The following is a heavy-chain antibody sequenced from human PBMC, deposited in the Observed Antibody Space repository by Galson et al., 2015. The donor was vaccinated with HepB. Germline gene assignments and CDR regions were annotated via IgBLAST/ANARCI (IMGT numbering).Heavy chain of an antibody. CDR3: AYGVDV. CDR1: GDSVSSNSAV. V-gene: IGHV6-1*01. CDR2: TYYRSKWYK. J-gene: IGHJ6*02. Sequence: CAISGDSVSSNSAVWNWIRQSPSRGLEWLGRTYYRSKWYKDYALFVKSRITIYADTSRNQISLQLNSMTPEDTAVYYCAYGVDVWGQGATVTVSS.